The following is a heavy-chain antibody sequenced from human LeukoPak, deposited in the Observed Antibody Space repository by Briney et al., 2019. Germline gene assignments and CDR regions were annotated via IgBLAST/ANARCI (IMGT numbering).Heavy chain of an antibody. CDR1: GGSISSYY. J-gene: IGHJ4*02. Sequence: SETLSLTCTVSGGSISSYYWSWIRQPPGKGLEWIGYIYYSGSTNYNPSLKSRVTISVDTSKNQFSLKLSSVTAADTAVYYCARFRSVYGFDYWGQGTLVTVSS. V-gene: IGHV4-59*08. CDR2: IYYSGST. D-gene: IGHD2-15*01. CDR3: ARFRSVYGFDY.